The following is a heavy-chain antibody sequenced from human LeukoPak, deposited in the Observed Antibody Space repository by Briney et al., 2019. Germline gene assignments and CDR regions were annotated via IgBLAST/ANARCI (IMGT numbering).Heavy chain of an antibody. V-gene: IGHV4-59*12. CDR2: IYYSGST. CDR1: GGSISSYY. Sequence: SETLSLTCTVSGGSISSYYWSWIRQPPGKGLEWIGYIYYSGSTNYNPSLKSRVTMSVDTSKNQFSLKLSSVTAADTAVYYCARGQVVPAAIKDWFDPWGQGTLVTVSS. J-gene: IGHJ5*02. D-gene: IGHD2-2*02. CDR3: ARGQVVPAAIKDWFDP.